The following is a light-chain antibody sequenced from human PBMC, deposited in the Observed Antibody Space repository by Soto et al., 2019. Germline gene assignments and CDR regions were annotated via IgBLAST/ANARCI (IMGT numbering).Light chain of an antibody. V-gene: IGKV1-5*01. CDR1: QGISSW. Sequence: DIQMTQSPSSVSASVGDRVTITCRASQGISSWLAWYQQKPGKAPKLLIYDASNLESGVPSRFSGSGSGTEFTLTISRLQPDDFATYYCQQYSSYWTFGQGTKVEI. CDR2: DAS. J-gene: IGKJ1*01. CDR3: QQYSSYWT.